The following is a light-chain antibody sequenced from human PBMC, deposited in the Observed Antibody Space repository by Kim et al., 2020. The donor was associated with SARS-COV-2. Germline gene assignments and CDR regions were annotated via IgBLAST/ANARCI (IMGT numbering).Light chain of an antibody. CDR1: QALSMSNY. CDR2: AAS. CDR3: QQSYGSPI. J-gene: IGKJ5*01. Sequence: GDRNTITYRTSQALSMSNYLNWYQQRPGQAPKLLIYAASTLQDGVPSRFSGSGSGTDFTLTISSLQPEDFATYYCQQSYGSPIFAQGTRLEIK. V-gene: IGKV1-39*01.